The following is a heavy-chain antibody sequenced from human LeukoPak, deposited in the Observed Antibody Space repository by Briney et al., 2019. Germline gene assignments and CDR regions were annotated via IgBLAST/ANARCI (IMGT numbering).Heavy chain of an antibody. V-gene: IGHV1-3*01. D-gene: IGHD6-19*01. CDR3: ARDRGSGWYKNWFDP. Sequence: ASVKVSCKASGYTFTSYAMHWVRQAPGQRLEWMGWINAGNGNTKYSQKFQGRVTITRDTSASTAYMELSSLRSEDTAVYYCARDRGSGWYKNWFDPWGQGTLVTVSS. CDR2: INAGNGNT. CDR1: GYTFTSYA. J-gene: IGHJ5*02.